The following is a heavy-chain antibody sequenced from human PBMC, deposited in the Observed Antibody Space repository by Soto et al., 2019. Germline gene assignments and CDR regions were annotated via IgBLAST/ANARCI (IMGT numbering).Heavy chain of an antibody. J-gene: IGHJ6*02. CDR3: ARDVVRYSSFYGMDV. CDR2: IWYDGSNK. Sequence: LRLSCAASGLTFSSYGIHGVRQAPCKGLERVAVIWYDGSNKYYADSVKGRFTISRDNSKNTLYLQMNSLRAEDTAVYYCARDVVRYSSFYGMDVWGQGTTVTVSS. D-gene: IGHD6-13*01. V-gene: IGHV3-33*01. CDR1: GLTFSSYG.